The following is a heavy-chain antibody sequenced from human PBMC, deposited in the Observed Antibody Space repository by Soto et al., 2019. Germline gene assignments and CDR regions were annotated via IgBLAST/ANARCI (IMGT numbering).Heavy chain of an antibody. Sequence: EVQLVESGGGLVKPGGSLRLSCAASGFTFSSYSMNWVRQAPGKGLEWVSSISSSSSYIYYADSVKGRFTIPRDNAKNSLYLQMNSLRAEDTAVYYCARGYHYYDSSGYDKWDAFDIWGQGTMVTVSS. D-gene: IGHD3-22*01. CDR3: ARGYHYYDSSGYDKWDAFDI. V-gene: IGHV3-21*01. CDR2: ISSSSSYI. J-gene: IGHJ3*02. CDR1: GFTFSSYS.